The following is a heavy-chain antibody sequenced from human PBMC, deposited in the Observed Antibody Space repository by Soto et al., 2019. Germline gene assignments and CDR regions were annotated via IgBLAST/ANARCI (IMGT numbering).Heavy chain of an antibody. CDR1: GGSFSGYY. CDR3: ARGSGFRGPVKPFDY. Sequence: SETLSLTCAVYGGSFSGYYWSWIRQPPGKGLEWIGEINHSGSTNYNPSLKSRVTISVETSKNQFSLKLSSVSAADTAVYYCARGSGFRGPVKPFDYWGQGTLVTVSS. J-gene: IGHJ4*02. D-gene: IGHD3-10*01. V-gene: IGHV4-34*01. CDR2: INHSGST.